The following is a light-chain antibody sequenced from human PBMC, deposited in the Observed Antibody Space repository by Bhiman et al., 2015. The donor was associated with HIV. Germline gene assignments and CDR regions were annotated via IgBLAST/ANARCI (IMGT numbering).Light chain of an antibody. CDR2: DVS. CDR1: NSDIGGYDY. V-gene: IGLV2-23*02. Sequence: QSALTQPASVSGSPGQSITISCTGTNSDIGGYDYVSWYQQHPGKAPKLMIYDVSKRPSGVSNRFSGSKSGNTASLTISGLQAEDEADYYCCSYAGSSPWVFGGGTKLTVL. J-gene: IGLJ3*02. CDR3: CSYAGSSPWV.